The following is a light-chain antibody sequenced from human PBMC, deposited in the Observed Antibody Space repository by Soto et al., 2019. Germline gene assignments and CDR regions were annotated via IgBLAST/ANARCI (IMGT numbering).Light chain of an antibody. J-gene: IGKJ1*01. Sequence: DIVMTQSPDSLAVSLGERATINCKSSQSVFYSSNNKNYLAWYQQKPGRAPKLLIYDASTLESGVPSRFSGSGSGTEFTLTIASLQPDDFATYYCQQYETFSGTFGPGTKVDIK. CDR1: QSVFYSSNNKNY. CDR3: QQYETFSGT. CDR2: DAS. V-gene: IGKV4-1*01.